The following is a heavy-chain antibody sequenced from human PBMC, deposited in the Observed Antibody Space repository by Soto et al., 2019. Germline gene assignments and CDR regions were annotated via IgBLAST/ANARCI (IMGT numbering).Heavy chain of an antibody. J-gene: IGHJ4*02. CDR1: GGSISSYY. D-gene: IGHD3-22*01. V-gene: IGHV4-59*01. Sequence: SETLSLTCTVSGGSISSYYWSWIRQPPGKGLEWIGYIYYSGSTNYNPSLKSRVTISVDTSKNQFSLKLSSMTAADTAVYYCARVASYYYDSSGTNFDYWGQGTLVTVSS. CDR2: IYYSGST. CDR3: ARVASYYYDSSGTNFDY.